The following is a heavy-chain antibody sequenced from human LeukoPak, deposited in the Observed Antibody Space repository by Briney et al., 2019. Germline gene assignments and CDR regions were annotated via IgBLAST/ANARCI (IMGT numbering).Heavy chain of an antibody. Sequence: SETLSHTCAVSGYSISSGYYWGWIRQPPGKGLEWIGSIYRSGSTYYNPSLKSRVTISVDTSKNQFSLKLSSVTAADTAVYYCASYPGYYDSSGYYSTDYFDYWGQGTLVTVSS. CDR3: ASYPGYYDSSGYYSTDYFDY. CDR1: GYSISSGYY. J-gene: IGHJ4*02. V-gene: IGHV4-38-2*01. D-gene: IGHD3-22*01. CDR2: IYRSGST.